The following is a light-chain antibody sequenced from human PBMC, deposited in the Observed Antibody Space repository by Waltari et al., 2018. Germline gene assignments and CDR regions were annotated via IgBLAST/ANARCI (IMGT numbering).Light chain of an antibody. CDR3: QQYNQWIT. V-gene: IGKV3-15*01. CDR2: ASS. CDR1: LSVYNN. Sequence: EVEMTQSPVTLSVSPGDRATLSCRASLSVYNNLAWYQHKPGKPPRLLIYASSTRATGVPARFSGSGSGTEFTLTINSMQSEDFAVYYCQQYNQWITFGQGTRLEIK. J-gene: IGKJ5*01.